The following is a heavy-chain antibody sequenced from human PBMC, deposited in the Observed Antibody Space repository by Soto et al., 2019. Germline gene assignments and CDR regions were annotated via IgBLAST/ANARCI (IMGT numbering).Heavy chain of an antibody. CDR2: IKSKTDGGTT. CDR3: TTDRGQVANYYYYMDV. CDR1: GFTFSNAW. J-gene: IGHJ6*03. Sequence: EVQLVESGGGLVKPGGSLRLSCAASGFTFSNAWMSWVRQAPGKGLAWVGRIKSKTDGGTTDYAAPVKGRFTISRDDSKNTLYLQMNSLKTEDTAVYYCTTDRGQVANYYYYMDVWGKGTTVTVSS. V-gene: IGHV3-15*01.